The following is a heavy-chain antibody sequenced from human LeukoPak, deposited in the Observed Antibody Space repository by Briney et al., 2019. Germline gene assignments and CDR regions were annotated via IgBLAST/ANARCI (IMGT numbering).Heavy chain of an antibody. CDR2: IYYSGST. V-gene: IGHV4-59*08. CDR3: ASGWGSYTFFDY. CDR1: GGSISSYY. D-gene: IGHD3-16*01. Sequence: SETLSLTCTVSGGSISSYYWSWIRQPPRKGLEWIGYIYYSGSTNYNPSLKSRVTISVDTSKNQFSLKLSSVTAADTAVYYCASGWGSYTFFDYWGQGTLVTVSS. J-gene: IGHJ4*02.